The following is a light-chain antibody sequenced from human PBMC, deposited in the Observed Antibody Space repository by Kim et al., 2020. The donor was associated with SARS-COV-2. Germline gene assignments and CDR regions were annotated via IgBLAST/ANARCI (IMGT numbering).Light chain of an antibody. V-gene: IGKV1-5*01. CDR2: AAS. J-gene: IGKJ1*01. Sequence: DIQMTQSPSSLSASVGDRVTITCRASQSISSWLAWYQQKPGKAPKLLIYAASTLQSGVPSRFSGSGSGTEFTLTISSLQPEDFATYYCQKCNSASWTFGQGTKVGIK. CDR3: QKCNSASWT. CDR1: QSISSW.